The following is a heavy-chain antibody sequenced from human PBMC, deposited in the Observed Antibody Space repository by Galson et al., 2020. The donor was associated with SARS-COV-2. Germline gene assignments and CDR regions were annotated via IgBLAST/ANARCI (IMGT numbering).Heavy chain of an antibody. J-gene: IGHJ4*02. CDR3: ARGMDGYDFWSGYFF. CDR1: GGSFSGYY. CDR2: IYYSGST. D-gene: IGHD3-3*01. V-gene: IGHV4-31*11. Sequence: SETLSLTCAVYGGSFSGYYWSWIRQHPGKGLEWIGYIYYSGSTYYNPSLKSRVTISVDTSKNQFSLKLSSVTAADTAVYYCARGMDGYDFWSGYFFWGQGTLVTVSS.